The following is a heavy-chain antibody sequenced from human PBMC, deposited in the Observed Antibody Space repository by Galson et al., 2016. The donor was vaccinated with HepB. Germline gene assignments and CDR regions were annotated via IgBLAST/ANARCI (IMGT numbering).Heavy chain of an antibody. CDR2: IKADGSQK. Sequence: LSLTCAVSGGSITSGSYFWGWIRQAPGKGLEWVANIKADGSQKNYVDSVKGRFTISRDNAKRSLYLQMDSLRAEDTAMYYCLADTYAFDLWGQGTMVTVSS. D-gene: IGHD2-15*01. CDR3: LADTYAFDL. J-gene: IGHJ3*01. CDR1: GGSITSGSYF. V-gene: IGHV3-7*01.